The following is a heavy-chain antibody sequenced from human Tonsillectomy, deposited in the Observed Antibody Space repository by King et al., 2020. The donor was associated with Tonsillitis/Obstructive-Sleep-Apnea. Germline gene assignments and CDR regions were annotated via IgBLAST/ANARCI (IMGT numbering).Heavy chain of an antibody. CDR3: ARXXYXYXSSGXSHNWXDP. V-gene: IGHV4-39*01. CDR2: IYYSGST. J-gene: IGHJ5*02. D-gene: IGHD3-22*01. CDR1: GGSISSSSYY. Sequence: QLQESGXGLVKPSETLSLTCTVSGGSISSSSYYWGWIRQPPGKGLEWIGSIYYSGSTYYNPSLKSRVTISVDTSKNQFSLKLSAVTAADTAVHYCARXXYXYXSSGXSHNWXDPWGQGTLVTVSS.